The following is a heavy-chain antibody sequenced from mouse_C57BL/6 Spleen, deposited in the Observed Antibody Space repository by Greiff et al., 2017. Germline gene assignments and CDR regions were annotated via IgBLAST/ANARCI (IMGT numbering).Heavy chain of an antibody. V-gene: IGHV14-1*01. Sequence: EVQLQQSGAELVRPGASVKLSCTASGFNIKDYYMHWVKQRPEQGLEWIGRIDPEDGDTAYAPKFQGKATMTADTSSNTAYLQLSSLTSEDTAVYYCTTPHYYGSSYGYAMDYWGQGTSVTVAS. CDR3: TTPHYYGSSYGYAMDY. CDR1: GFNIKDYY. D-gene: IGHD1-1*01. J-gene: IGHJ4*01. CDR2: IDPEDGDT.